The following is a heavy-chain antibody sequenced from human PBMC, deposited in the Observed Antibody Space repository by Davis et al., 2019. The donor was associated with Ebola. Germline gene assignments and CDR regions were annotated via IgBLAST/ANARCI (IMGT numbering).Heavy chain of an antibody. CDR1: GYSFTSYW. CDR2: IYPGDSDT. Sequence: GESLKISCKGSGYSFTSYWIGWVRQRPGKGLEGMGIIYPGDSDTRYSPFFQVQVTISADKSISTAYLQWSSLKASDTAMYYCARVVAAGGIDPWGQGTLVTVSS. V-gene: IGHV5-51*01. CDR3: ARVVAAGGIDP. D-gene: IGHD2-15*01. J-gene: IGHJ5*02.